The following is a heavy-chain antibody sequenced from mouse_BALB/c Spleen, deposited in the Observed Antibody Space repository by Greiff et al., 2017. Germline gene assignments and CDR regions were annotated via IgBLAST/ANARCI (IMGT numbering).Heavy chain of an antibody. CDR3: ARWTVVATDWFAY. CDR1: DSEVFPIDY. J-gene: IGHJ3*01. D-gene: IGHD1-1*01. Sequence: VQLQQSGSELGSPGSSVKLSCKAFDSEVFPIDYMRWVRQKPGHGVEWIGDILQSSGRTIYGEMFENNATLDADTVSNTADLELNSMTSEDSAIYYCARWTVVATDWFAYWGQGTLVTVSA. CDR2: ILQSSGRT. V-gene: IGHV15-2*02.